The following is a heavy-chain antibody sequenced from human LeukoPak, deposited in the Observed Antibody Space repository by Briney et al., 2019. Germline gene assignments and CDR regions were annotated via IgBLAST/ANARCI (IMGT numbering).Heavy chain of an antibody. J-gene: IGHJ4*02. Sequence: TGGSLRLSCAASGFTFRSYWMSWVRQAPGKGLEWVANINQGGSEKYYVDSVKGRFTISRDNAKNSLYLQMNSLRAEDTAVYYCAREPFHYYGSGSYYNSNTGDYWGQGTLVTVSS. V-gene: IGHV3-7*01. CDR3: AREPFHYYGSGSYYNSNTGDY. D-gene: IGHD3-10*01. CDR2: INQGGSEK. CDR1: GFTFRSYW.